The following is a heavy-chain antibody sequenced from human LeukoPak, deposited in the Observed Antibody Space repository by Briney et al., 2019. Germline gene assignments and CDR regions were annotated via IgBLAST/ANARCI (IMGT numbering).Heavy chain of an antibody. CDR1: GFTVSGSS. CDR3: ARDKEGMNDY. CDR2: IYGGGST. Sequence: GGSLRLSCAASGFTVSGSSMSWVRQAPGKGLEWVSVIYGGGSTFYADSVKGRFTISRDNSKNTLNLQMNSLRAEDTAVYYCARDKEGMNDYWGQGTLVTVSS. V-gene: IGHV3-53*01. J-gene: IGHJ4*02.